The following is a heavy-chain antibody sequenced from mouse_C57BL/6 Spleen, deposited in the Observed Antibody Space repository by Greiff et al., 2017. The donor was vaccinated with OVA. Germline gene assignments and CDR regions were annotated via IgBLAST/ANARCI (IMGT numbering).Heavy chain of an antibody. CDR2: INPGSGGT. V-gene: IGHV1-54*01. J-gene: IGHJ4*01. CDR1: GYAFTNYL. D-gene: IGHD3-3*01. Sequence: VQLQESGAELVRPGTSVKVSCKASGYAFTNYLIEWVKQRPGQGLEWIGVINPGSGGTNYNEKFKGKATLTADKSSSTAYMQLSSLTSEDSAVYFCAREGTGDYAMDYWGQGTSVTVSS. CDR3: AREGTGDYAMDY.